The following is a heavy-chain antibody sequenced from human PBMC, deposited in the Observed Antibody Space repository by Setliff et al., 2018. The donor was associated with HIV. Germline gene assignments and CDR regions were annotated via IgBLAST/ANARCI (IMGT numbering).Heavy chain of an antibody. CDR1: GFSFSDYF. CDR3: AKDGPTVIEGSYMDV. D-gene: IGHD4-4*01. V-gene: IGHV3-11*01. CDR2: ISGSGGVM. J-gene: IGHJ6*03. Sequence: GSLRLSCAVSGFSFSDYFMTWIRQAPGKGLEWVSYISGSGGVMAYADSVKGRFTISRDNAKNSMYLQMNSLRVEDTATYFCAKDGPTVIEGSYMDVWGKGTTVTVSS.